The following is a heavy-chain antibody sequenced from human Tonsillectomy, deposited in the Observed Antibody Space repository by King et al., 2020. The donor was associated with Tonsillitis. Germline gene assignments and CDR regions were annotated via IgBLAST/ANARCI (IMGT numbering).Heavy chain of an antibody. D-gene: IGHD2-15*01. CDR2: IDTSEGRT. CDR1: GFTFTKYA. J-gene: IGHJ4*02. Sequence: VQLVESGGGLVQPGGSLRLSCAASGFTFTKYAMNWVRQAPGKGLEWVSTIDTSEGRTFYADSVRGRFTTSRDTSKNTLFLQMNSLRAEDTAIYYCAKDLLGGGYVNFDYWGQGALVTVSS. CDR3: AKDLLGGGYVNFDY. V-gene: IGHV3-23*04.